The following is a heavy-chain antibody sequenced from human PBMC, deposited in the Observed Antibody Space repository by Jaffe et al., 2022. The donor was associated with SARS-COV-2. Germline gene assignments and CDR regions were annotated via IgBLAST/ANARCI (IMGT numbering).Heavy chain of an antibody. CDR2: ITDSSSYT. V-gene: IGHV3-11*06. J-gene: IGHJ6*01. CDR1: GFSFGDYY. CDR3: ARGGGSPGLYNMDV. D-gene: IGHD5-12*01. Sequence: QVQLVESGGGLVKPGGSLRLSCAASGFSFGDYYMSWIRQAPGKGLEWVSYITDSSSYTNYADSVKGRFTISRDNAKNSLYLQMNSLRAEDTAVYYCARGGGSPGLYNMDVWGQGTTVTVSS.